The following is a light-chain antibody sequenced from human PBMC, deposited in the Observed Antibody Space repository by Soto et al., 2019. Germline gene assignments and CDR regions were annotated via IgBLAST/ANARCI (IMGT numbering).Light chain of an antibody. CDR1: QDITNY. Sequence: DIQMTQSPSSLSASVGDRVTITCQASQDITNYLNWYQQKPGKAPKLLIYTASSLQSGVPSRFRVCGSVTDFNFSISSLQPEDIATYDCQPYDYLPFTFGPGTKVDIK. CDR2: TAS. CDR3: QPYDYLPFT. V-gene: IGKV1-33*01. J-gene: IGKJ3*01.